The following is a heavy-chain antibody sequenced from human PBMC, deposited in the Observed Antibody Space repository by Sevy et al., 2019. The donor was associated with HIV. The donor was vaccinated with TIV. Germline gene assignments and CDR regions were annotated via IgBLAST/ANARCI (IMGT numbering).Heavy chain of an antibody. V-gene: IGHV4-59*01. D-gene: IGHD3-10*01. CDR2: IYYSGRT. Sequence: SETLSRTCTVSGDSISSYYCSWIRQPPGKGLEWIGYIYYSGRTNYNPSLKSRVTISMDTSKNQFSLKLTSVTAADTAVYYCAGANPYFYYGMDVWGQRTTVTVSS. J-gene: IGHJ6*02. CDR1: GDSISSYY. CDR3: AGANPYFYYGMDV.